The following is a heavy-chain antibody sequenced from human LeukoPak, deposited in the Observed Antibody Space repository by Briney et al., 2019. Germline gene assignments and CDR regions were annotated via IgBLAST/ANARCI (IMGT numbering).Heavy chain of an antibody. D-gene: IGHD3-3*01. Sequence: GGSLRLSCAASGFTFSSNWMTWVRQAPGKGLEWVANIKQDGSEKYYVDSVKGRFTISRDNAKKSLYLQMNSLRAEDTAMYYCARDEYLWSGYYPNQAFDYWGQGTLVTVSS. J-gene: IGHJ4*02. CDR3: ARDEYLWSGYYPNQAFDY. V-gene: IGHV3-7*01. CDR2: IKQDGSEK. CDR1: GFTFSSNW.